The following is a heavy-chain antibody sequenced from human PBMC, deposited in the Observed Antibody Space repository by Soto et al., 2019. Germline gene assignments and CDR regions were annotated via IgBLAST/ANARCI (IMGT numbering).Heavy chain of an antibody. CDR1: GEAFTPYY. CDR3: ARTNIVRDSWYIDV. V-gene: IGHV4-34*01. CDR2: VHHTGSA. Sequence: SETLSLTCAVYGEAFTPYYWTWIRQPPGKGLEWLGEVHHTGSATVNPSLNSRVTISVDTSKQQFSLGLSSVTAADTAVYYCARTNIVRDSWYIDVWGKGTTVTAP. J-gene: IGHJ6*03. D-gene: IGHD3-3*01.